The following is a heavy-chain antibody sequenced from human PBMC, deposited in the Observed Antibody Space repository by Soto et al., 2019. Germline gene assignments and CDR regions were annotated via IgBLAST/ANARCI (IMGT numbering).Heavy chain of an antibody. D-gene: IGHD1-1*01. CDR3: ASAYKGPEFFQH. Sequence: AETLSLTCTVSGGSISSYYWSWIRQPPGKGLEWIGYIYYRGSTNYNPSLKSRITISVDAFKNLFSLRLSSVTAADTAVYYCASAYKGPEFFQHWGQGTLVTVSS. CDR2: IYYRGST. V-gene: IGHV4-59*01. J-gene: IGHJ1*01. CDR1: GGSISSYY.